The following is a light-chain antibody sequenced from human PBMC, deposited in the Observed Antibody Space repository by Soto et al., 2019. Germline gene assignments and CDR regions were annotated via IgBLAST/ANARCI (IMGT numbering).Light chain of an antibody. CDR1: SSDVGSYNR. CDR3: YSSTSSNPHV. CDR2: EVS. V-gene: IGLV2-18*02. J-gene: IGLJ1*01. Sequence: QSVLTQPPSVSGSPGQSVTISCSGTSSDVGSYNRVSWYQQAPGTAPKVMIYEVSNRPSGVPDRFSGSKSGNTASLTISGLQPEDGADYYCYSSTSSNPHVFGTGTKVTDL.